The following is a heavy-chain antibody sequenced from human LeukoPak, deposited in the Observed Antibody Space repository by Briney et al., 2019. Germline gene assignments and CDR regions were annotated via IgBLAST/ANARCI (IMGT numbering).Heavy chain of an antibody. CDR1: GVIVSSNF. V-gene: IGHV3-53*01. CDR3: ARGSDSGWHLDR. Sequence: PGGSPRLSCAASGVIVSSNFMGWVRQAPGKGLQWVSVMDAGGTTYYPDSVRGRFHISRDSSNNTLSLQMNRLSAEDTAVYDCARGSDSGWHLDRWGQGTLVTVSS. CDR2: MDAGGTT. J-gene: IGHJ5*02. D-gene: IGHD6-19*01.